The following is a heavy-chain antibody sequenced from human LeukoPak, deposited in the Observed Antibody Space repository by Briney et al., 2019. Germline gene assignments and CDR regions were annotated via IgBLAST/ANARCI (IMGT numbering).Heavy chain of an antibody. V-gene: IGHV4-4*02. Sequence: SETLSLTCTVSNGPITSTNWGSWVRQPPGKGLGWIGAISHTASTNYNPSFNSRVTMSVDTSTNQFSLTLKSVTAADTALYYSASSSLVVVVTYASDIWGRGTAVTVSS. D-gene: IGHD2-21*01. CDR1: NGPITSTNW. CDR3: ASSSLVVVVTYASDI. J-gene: IGHJ3*02. CDR2: ISHTAST.